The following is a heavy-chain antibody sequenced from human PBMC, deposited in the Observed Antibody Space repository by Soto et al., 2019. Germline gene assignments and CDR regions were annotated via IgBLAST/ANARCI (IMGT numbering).Heavy chain of an antibody. V-gene: IGHV3-21*01. CDR2: ISSNSAYI. D-gene: IGHD6-13*01. J-gene: IGHJ5*02. Sequence: LRLSCAASGFTVRIFTMNWVRQAPGKGLEWVSTISSNSAYIYYTDALRGRFTISRDNAKNSLHLQMNSLRAEDTAVYYCTRDASRDSSARGWFDPWGPGTLVTVSS. CDR3: TRDASRDSSARGWFDP. CDR1: GFTVRIFT.